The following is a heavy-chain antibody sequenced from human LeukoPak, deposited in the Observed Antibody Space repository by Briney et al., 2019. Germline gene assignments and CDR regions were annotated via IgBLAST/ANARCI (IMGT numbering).Heavy chain of an antibody. CDR1: GFTFTTYA. Sequence: ASVKVSCKASGFTFTTYAFSWVRQAPGQGLEWMGSISAYNGNTNYAQKLQGRVSMTTDTSTTTAYMELWSLRSEDTAVYYCARHSSSGWPLDAFDIWGQGTMVTVSS. CDR2: ISAYNGNT. J-gene: IGHJ3*02. V-gene: IGHV1-18*01. D-gene: IGHD6-19*01. CDR3: ARHSSSGWPLDAFDI.